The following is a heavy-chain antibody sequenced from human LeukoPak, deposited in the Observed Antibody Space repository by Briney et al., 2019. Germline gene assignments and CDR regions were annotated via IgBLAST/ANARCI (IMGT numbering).Heavy chain of an antibody. CDR3: TSSYYDFWSAYLDY. V-gene: IGHV3-15*07. D-gene: IGHD3-3*01. CDR1: GFTFSNAW. Sequence: PGGSLRLSCAASGFTFSNAWMNWVRQAPGKGPEWVGRIKSKTDGGTTDYAAPMKGRFTISRDDSKNTLYLQMNSLKTEDTAVYYCTSSYYDFWSAYLDYWGQGTLVTVSS. J-gene: IGHJ4*02. CDR2: IKSKTDGGTT.